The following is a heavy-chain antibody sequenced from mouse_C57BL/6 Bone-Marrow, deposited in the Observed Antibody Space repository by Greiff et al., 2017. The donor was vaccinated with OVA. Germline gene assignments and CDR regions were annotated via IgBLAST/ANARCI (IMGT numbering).Heavy chain of an antibody. CDR1: GFTFSSYG. D-gene: IGHD1-1*01. CDR2: ISSGGSYT. J-gene: IGHJ2*01. Sequence: EVKLQESGGDLVKPGGSLKLSCAASGFTFSSYGMSWVRQTPDKRLEWVATISSGGSYTYYPDSVKGRFTISRDNAKNTLYLQMSSLKSEDTAMYYCAREDYYGSRLLYDYWGQGTTLTVSS. V-gene: IGHV5-6*01. CDR3: AREDYYGSRLLYDY.